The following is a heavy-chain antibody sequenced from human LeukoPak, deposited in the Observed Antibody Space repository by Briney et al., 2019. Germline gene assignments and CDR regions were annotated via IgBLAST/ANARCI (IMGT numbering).Heavy chain of an antibody. CDR3: ATSGLLRLGYFDY. V-gene: IGHV3-48*01. CDR1: GFTFSSYS. CDR2: ISSSSSTI. Sequence: PGGSLRLSCAASGFTFSSYSMNWVRQAPGKGLEWVSYISSSSSTIYYADSVKGRFTISRDNSKNTLYLQMNSLRAEDTAVYYCATSGLLRLGYFDYWGQGTLVTVSS. J-gene: IGHJ4*02. D-gene: IGHD3/OR15-3a*01.